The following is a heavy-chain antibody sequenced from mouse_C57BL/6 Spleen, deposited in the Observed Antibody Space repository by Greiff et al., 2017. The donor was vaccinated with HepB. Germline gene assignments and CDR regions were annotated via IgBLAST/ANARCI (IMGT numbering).Heavy chain of an antibody. Sequence: QVQLQQPRTELVKPGASVKLSCKASGYTFTSYWMHWVKQRPGQGLEWIGNINPSNGGTNYNEKFKSKATLTVDKSSSTAYMQLSSLTSEDSAVYYCARSERDDGYYGWFAYWGQGTLVTVSA. D-gene: IGHD2-3*01. J-gene: IGHJ3*01. CDR3: ARSERDDGYYGWFAY. V-gene: IGHV1-53*01. CDR1: GYTFTSYW. CDR2: INPSNGGT.